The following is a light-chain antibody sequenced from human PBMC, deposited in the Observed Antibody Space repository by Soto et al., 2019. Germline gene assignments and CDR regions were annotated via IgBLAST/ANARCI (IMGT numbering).Light chain of an antibody. CDR3: SSYTSSSSYV. CDR2: DVT. Sequence: QSALTQPASVSGSPGQSITISCTGTSSDVGGYKYVSWYQQHPDKAPKLIIYDVTNRPSGISNRFSGSKSGNTASLTISGLRAEDEADYYCSSYTSSSSYVFGTGTKVTVL. J-gene: IGLJ1*01. V-gene: IGLV2-14*01. CDR1: SSDVGGYKY.